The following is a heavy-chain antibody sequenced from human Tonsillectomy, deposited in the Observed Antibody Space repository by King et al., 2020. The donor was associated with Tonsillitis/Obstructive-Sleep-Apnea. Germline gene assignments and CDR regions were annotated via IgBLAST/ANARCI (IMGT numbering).Heavy chain of an antibody. Sequence: VQLQESGPGLVKPSETLSLTCTVSGGSISTYYWSWIRPPPGKGLEWVGYIYYSWSTNNNPSLKSRVTIPVDTSNNQFSLKLSSVTAADAAVYYCARDMVLEAGGDAFDIWGQGTMVTVSS. CDR1: GGSISTYY. CDR3: ARDMVLEAGGDAFDI. D-gene: IGHD2-8*01. J-gene: IGHJ3*02. V-gene: IGHV4-59*01. CDR2: IYYSWST.